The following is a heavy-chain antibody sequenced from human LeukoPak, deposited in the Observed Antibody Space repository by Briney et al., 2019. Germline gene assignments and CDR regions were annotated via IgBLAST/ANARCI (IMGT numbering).Heavy chain of an antibody. J-gene: IGHJ4*02. Sequence: GGSLRLSCAASGFTFSSYAMSWVRQAPGKGLEWVPVISGSGSTTYYADSVKGRFTISRDNSKNTLYLQMNSLRAGDTAVYYCAKDTSLDIARVFDYWGQGTLVAVSS. CDR1: GFTFSSYA. D-gene: IGHD5-12*01. V-gene: IGHV3-23*01. CDR2: ISGSGSTT. CDR3: AKDTSLDIARVFDY.